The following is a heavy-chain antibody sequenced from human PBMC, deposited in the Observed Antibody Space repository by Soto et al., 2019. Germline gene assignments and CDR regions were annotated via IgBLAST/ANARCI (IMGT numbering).Heavy chain of an antibody. CDR1: GFTFSSYA. Sequence: PGGSLRLSCAASGFTFSSYAMHWVRQAPGKGLEWVAVISYDGSNKYYADSVKGRFTISRDNSKNTLYLQMNSLRADDTAVYYCASAPYYYDSSGYYGAFDIWGQRTMVTVSS. J-gene: IGHJ3*02. V-gene: IGHV3-30-3*01. D-gene: IGHD3-22*01. CDR2: ISYDGSNK. CDR3: ASAPYYYDSSGYYGAFDI.